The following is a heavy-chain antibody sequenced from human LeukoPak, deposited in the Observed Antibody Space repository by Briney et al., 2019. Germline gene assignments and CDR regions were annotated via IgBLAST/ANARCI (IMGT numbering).Heavy chain of an antibody. CDR1: GGSISSYY. V-gene: IGHV4-4*07. Sequence: SETLSLTCTVSGGSISSYYWNWIRQPAGKGLEWVGRIYSSGSTNHNPSLKSRVTMSGDTSKNQFSLKLSSVTAADTAVYYCARGYFNILTGYYIDYWGQGTLVTVSS. J-gene: IGHJ4*02. CDR2: IYSSGST. CDR3: ARGYFNILTGYYIDY. D-gene: IGHD3-9*01.